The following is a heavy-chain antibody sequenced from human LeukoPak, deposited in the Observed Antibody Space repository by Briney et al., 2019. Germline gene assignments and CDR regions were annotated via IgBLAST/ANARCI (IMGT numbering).Heavy chain of an antibody. V-gene: IGHV4-39*07. CDR2: INHSGST. CDR1: GGSISSSSYY. CDR3: ARLIPMGVYYFDY. D-gene: IGHD3-16*01. J-gene: IGHJ4*02. Sequence: SETLSLTCTVSGGSISSSSYYWGWIRQPPGKGLEWIGEINHSGSTNYNPSLKSRVTISVDTSKNQFSLKLSSVTAADTAVYYCARLIPMGVYYFDYWGQGTLVTVSS.